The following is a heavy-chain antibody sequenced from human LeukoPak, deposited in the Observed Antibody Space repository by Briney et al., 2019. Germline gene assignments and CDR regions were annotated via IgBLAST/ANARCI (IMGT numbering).Heavy chain of an antibody. V-gene: IGHV3-23*01. D-gene: IGHD3-10*01. J-gene: IGHJ4*02. CDR1: GFTFSSYA. Sequence: PGGSLRLSCAASGFTFSSYAMSWVRQASGKGLEWVSAISGSGGSTYYADSVKGRFTISRDNSKNTLYLQMNSLRAEDTAVYYCAKDSYYYGSGSYYWGQGTLVTVSS. CDR3: AKDSYYYGSGSYY. CDR2: ISGSGGST.